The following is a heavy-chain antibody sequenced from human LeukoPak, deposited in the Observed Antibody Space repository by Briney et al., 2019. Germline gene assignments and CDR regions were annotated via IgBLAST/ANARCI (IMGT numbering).Heavy chain of an antibody. D-gene: IGHD2-2*01. V-gene: IGHV5-51*01. Sequence: GESLKISCKCSGYSFTSYWIGWVRQMPGKGLEWRGIIYPGDSDIRYSPSFQGQVTISADKSSSTAYLQWRSLKASDTAMSYCARFIGYCSSASCYANWFDPWGQGTLVTVSS. CDR1: GYSFTSYW. CDR2: IYPGDSDI. J-gene: IGHJ5*02. CDR3: ARFIGYCSSASCYANWFDP.